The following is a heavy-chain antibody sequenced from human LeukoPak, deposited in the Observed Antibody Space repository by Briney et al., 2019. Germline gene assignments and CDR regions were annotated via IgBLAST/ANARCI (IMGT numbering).Heavy chain of an antibody. CDR2: IKQDGSEK. D-gene: IGHD3-10*01. CDR3: ATYKYGSGSLSYFFEY. V-gene: IGHV3-7*01. J-gene: IGHJ4*02. CDR1: GFTFSSYW. Sequence: GGSLRLSCAASGFTFSSYWMTWVRQAPGKGREWVANIKQDGSEKYYVDSVKGRFTISRDNAKNSLYLQMNSLRAEDTAVYYCATYKYGSGSLSYFFEYWGQGTLVTVSS.